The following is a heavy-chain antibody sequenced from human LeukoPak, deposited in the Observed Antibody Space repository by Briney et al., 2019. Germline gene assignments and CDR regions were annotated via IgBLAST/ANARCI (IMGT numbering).Heavy chain of an antibody. D-gene: IGHD2-21*01. V-gene: IGHV5-51*01. CDR1: GYSFTSYW. CDR3: ARHAESIVAKDAFDI. CDR2: IYPGDSDT. Sequence: GESLKISCKGSGYSFTSYWIGWVRQMPGKGLEWMGIIYPGDSDTRYSPSFQGQVTISADKSISTAYLQWSSLKASDTAMYYCARHAESIVAKDAFDIWGQGTMVTVSS. J-gene: IGHJ3*02.